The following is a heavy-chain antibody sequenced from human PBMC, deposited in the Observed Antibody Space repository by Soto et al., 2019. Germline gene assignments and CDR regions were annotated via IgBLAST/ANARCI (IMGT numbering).Heavy chain of an antibody. CDR1: VGSITSAVTS. V-gene: IGHV4-31*03. J-gene: IGHJ4*02. CDR3: ARYGSGSYYPTTFDY. D-gene: IGHD3-10*01. CDR2: IYYSGST. Sequence: QVKLQESGPGRVKPSRTLSLTCPVPVGSITSAVTSWSWFRRHPGKGWEGIGYIYYSGSTYYNPSLKSRVTISVDTSKNQFSLKLSSVTAADTAVYYCARYGSGSYYPTTFDYWGQGTLVTVSS.